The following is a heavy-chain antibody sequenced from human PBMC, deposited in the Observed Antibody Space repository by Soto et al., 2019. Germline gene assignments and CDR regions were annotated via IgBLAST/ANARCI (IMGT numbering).Heavy chain of an antibody. CDR2: INHSGST. CDR1: CGSFSGYY. D-gene: IGHD2-15*01. V-gene: IGHV4-34*01. J-gene: IGHJ4*02. Sequence: SETLSLSCAVYCGSFSGYYWSWIRQPPGKGLEWIGEINHSGSTNYNPSLKSRVTISVDTSKNQFSLKLSSVTAADTAVYYCARRIPAGYFDYWGRGTLVTAPQ. CDR3: ARRIPAGYFDY.